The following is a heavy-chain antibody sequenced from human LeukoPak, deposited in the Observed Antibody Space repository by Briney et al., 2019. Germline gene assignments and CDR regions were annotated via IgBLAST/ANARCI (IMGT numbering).Heavy chain of an antibody. Sequence: GASVKVSCKASGYTFTSYDINWVRQATGQGLEWMGWMNPNSGNTGYAQKFQGRVTMTRNTSISTAYMELSSLRSEDTAVYYCARGRDGAVTKAYYFDYWGQGTLVTVSS. CDR1: GYTFTSYD. CDR3: ARGRDGAVTKAYYFDY. CDR2: MNPNSGNT. D-gene: IGHD4-17*01. V-gene: IGHV1-8*01. J-gene: IGHJ4*02.